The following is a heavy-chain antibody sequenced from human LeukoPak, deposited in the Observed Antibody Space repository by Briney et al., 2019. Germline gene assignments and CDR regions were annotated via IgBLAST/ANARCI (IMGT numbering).Heavy chain of an antibody. CDR2: IYYTGST. D-gene: IGHD4-17*01. Sequence: SETLSLTSTLSGVSISVYNCDSSRQPPGKGLEWIGYIYYTGSTNYNPSLKSRVTISVDTSQNQFSLKVSSVNAEDTAVYYCVRSNRAPYAWFDRWGQGTLVTVSS. V-gene: IGHV4-59*01. CDR1: GVSISVYN. J-gene: IGHJ5*02. CDR3: VRSNRAPYAWFDR.